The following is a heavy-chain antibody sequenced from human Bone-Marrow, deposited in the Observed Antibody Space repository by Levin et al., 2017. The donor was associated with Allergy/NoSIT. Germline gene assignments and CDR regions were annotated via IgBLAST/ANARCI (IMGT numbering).Heavy chain of an antibody. Sequence: ASVKVSCKVSGYTLTELSMHWVRQTPGKGLEWMGGFDPEQGETIYAQKFQGRVIMTEDTSTDTTYMELSSLRSEDTAVYYCATEHTPEAFDIWGQGTMVTVSS. CDR1: GYTLTELS. CDR3: ATEHTPEAFDI. J-gene: IGHJ3*02. D-gene: IGHD2-2*02. CDR2: FDPEQGET. V-gene: IGHV1-24*01.